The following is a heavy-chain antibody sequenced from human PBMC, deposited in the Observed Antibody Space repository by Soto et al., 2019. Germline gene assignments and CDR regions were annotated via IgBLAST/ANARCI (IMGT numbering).Heavy chain of an antibody. CDR1: GGTFSSYA. D-gene: IGHD3-10*01. CDR3: ASYYYGSGSYSLNYYYYGMDV. J-gene: IGHJ6*02. Sequence: SVKVSCKASGGTFSSYAISWVRQAHGQRLEWIGGIIPIFGTANYAQKLQGRVTMTTDTSTSTAYKELRSLRSDDTAVYYCASYYYGSGSYSLNYYYYGMDVWGQGTTVTVSS. V-gene: IGHV1-69*05. CDR2: IIPIFGTA.